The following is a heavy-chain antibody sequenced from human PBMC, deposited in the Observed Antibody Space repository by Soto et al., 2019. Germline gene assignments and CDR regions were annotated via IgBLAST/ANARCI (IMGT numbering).Heavy chain of an antibody. D-gene: IGHD6-13*01. CDR2: ISSSSSYI. Sequence: GGSLRLSCAASGFTFSSYSMNWVRQAPGKGLEWVSSISSSSSYIYYADSVKGRFTISRDNAKNSLYLQMNSLRAEDTAVYYGASQSVSSSWYRDYWGQGTLVTVSS. V-gene: IGHV3-21*01. CDR3: ASQSVSSSWYRDY. CDR1: GFTFSSYS. J-gene: IGHJ4*02.